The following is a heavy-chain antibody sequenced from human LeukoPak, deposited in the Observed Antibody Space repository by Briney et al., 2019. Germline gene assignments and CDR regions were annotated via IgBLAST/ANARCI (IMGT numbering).Heavy chain of an antibody. Sequence: SETLSLTCTVSGGSISGYYWSWIRQPPGKGLEWIGYIYYSGNSNYNPSLKSRVTISADTSKNQFSLNLSSVTAADTAVYYCAKEIVATWSAVDNCGQGTLVTASP. J-gene: IGHJ4*02. V-gene: IGHV4-59*01. CDR2: IYYSGNS. CDR3: AKEIVATWSAVDN. D-gene: IGHD2-15*01. CDR1: GGSISGYY.